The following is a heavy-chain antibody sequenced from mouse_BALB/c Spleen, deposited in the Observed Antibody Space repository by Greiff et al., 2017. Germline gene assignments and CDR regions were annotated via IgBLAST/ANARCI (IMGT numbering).Heavy chain of an antibody. Sequence: QVHVKQSGPGLVAPSQSLSITCTVSGFSLTSYGVHWVRQPPGKGLEWLGVIWAGGSTNYNSALMSRLSISKDNSKSQVFLKMNSLQTDDTAMYYCARVGNYVGAMDYWGQGTSVTVSS. V-gene: IGHV2-9*02. CDR1: GFSLTSYG. J-gene: IGHJ4*01. D-gene: IGHD2-1*01. CDR3: ARVGNYVGAMDY. CDR2: IWAGGST.